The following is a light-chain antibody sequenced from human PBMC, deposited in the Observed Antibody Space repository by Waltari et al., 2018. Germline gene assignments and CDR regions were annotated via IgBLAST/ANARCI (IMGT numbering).Light chain of an antibody. CDR2: INRDGSH. CDR1: SGHSNYA. V-gene: IGLV4-69*01. Sequence: QLVLTQSPSASASLGASVKLTCTLSSGHSNYAIAWHQQQAEKGPRYLMKINRDGSHNKGDGITYRLSGSASGAQRYLTISGLQSEDEADYYCQPWDDGIRDFGTGTKVTVL. J-gene: IGLJ1*01. CDR3: QPWDDGIRD.